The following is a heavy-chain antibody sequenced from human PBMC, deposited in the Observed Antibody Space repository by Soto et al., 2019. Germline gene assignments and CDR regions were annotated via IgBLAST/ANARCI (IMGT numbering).Heavy chain of an antibody. J-gene: IGHJ4*02. V-gene: IGHV1-3*01. CDR2: INAGNGNT. CDR3: ASGEVAGYYYFDY. Sequence: EWMGWINAGNGNTKYSQKFQGRVTITRDTSASTAYMELSSLRSEDTAVYYCASGEVAGYYYFDYWGQGTLVTVSS. D-gene: IGHD6-19*01.